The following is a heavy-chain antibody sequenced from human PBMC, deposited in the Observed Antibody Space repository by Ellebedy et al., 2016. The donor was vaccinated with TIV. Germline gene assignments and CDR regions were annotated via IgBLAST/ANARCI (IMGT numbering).Heavy chain of an antibody. D-gene: IGHD6-19*01. CDR2: ISIYSTAK. CDR3: VRKADISGWHPLDP. V-gene: IGHV3-48*04. CDR1: TFNLDGYT. J-gene: IGHJ5*02. Sequence: GESLKISCEVSTFNLDGYTMNWVRQAPGRGLEWVSSISIYSTAKYYADSVKGRFTISRDNAKNSLYLQMSSLTAEDTAVYYCVRKADISGWHPLDPWGQGTLVTVSS.